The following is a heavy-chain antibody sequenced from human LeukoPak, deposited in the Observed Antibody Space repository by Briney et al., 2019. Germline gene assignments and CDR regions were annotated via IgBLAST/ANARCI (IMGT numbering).Heavy chain of an antibody. V-gene: IGHV3-48*01. CDR1: GFTFSSYS. Sequence: PGGSLRLSCAASGFTFSSYSMNWVRQAPGKGLEWVSYISSSSSTIYYADSVKCRFTISRDNAKNSLYLQMNSLRAEDTAVYYCATQKIVVVMDFDYWGQGTLVTVSS. CDR3: ATQKIVVVMDFDY. CDR2: ISSSSSTI. D-gene: IGHD3-22*01. J-gene: IGHJ4*02.